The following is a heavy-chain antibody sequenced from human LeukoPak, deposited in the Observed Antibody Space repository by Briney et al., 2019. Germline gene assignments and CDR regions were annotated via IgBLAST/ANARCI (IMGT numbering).Heavy chain of an antibody. Sequence: ASMKISCKASGYTFTSYDINWVRQATGQGLEWMGWMNPNSGNTGYAQKFQGRVTMTRNTSISTAYMELSSLRSEDTAVYYCASSLSPDYDFWSGRSGWFDPWGQGTLVTVSS. V-gene: IGHV1-8*01. D-gene: IGHD3-3*01. CDR1: GYTFTSYD. CDR3: ASSLSPDYDFWSGRSGWFDP. J-gene: IGHJ5*02. CDR2: MNPNSGNT.